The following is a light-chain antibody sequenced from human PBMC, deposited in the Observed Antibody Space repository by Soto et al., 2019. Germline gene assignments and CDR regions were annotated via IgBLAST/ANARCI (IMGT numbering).Light chain of an antibody. CDR3: GAWDGSLNVYL. CDR1: SSNIGNNY. CDR2: DNN. Sequence: QSVLTQPPSVSAAPGQKVTISCSGSSSNIGNNYVTWYQQLPGTAPKVLLYDNNKRPSGIPDRFSGSKSGTSATLGITGLQTGDEADYYCGAWDGSLNVYLFGTGTKLTGL. V-gene: IGLV1-51*01. J-gene: IGLJ1*01.